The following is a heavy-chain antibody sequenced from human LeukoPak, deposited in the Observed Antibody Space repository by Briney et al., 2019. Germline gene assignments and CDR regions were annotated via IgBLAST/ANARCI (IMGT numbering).Heavy chain of an antibody. V-gene: IGHV3-23*01. Sequence: GGSLRLSCTASGLTFSAYTMMWVRQAPGKGPEWVSAIRGGGTSEFYADSVRGRFRISRDNSKDTLFLQMNSLRAEDTAVYYCARDPNGDYIGAFDMWGPGTMVTVSS. J-gene: IGHJ3*02. D-gene: IGHD4-17*01. CDR3: ARDPNGDYIGAFDM. CDR1: GLTFSAYT. CDR2: IRGGGTSE.